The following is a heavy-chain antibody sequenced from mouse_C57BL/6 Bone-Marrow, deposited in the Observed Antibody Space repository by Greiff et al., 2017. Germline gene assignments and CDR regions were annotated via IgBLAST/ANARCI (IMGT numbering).Heavy chain of an antibody. CDR2: INPSNGGT. D-gene: IGHD1-1*01. CDR1: GYTFTSYW. CDR3: ARGGITTVVALDY. J-gene: IGHJ2*01. Sequence: QVQLKQPGTELVKPGASVKLSCKASGYTFTSYWMHWVKQRPGQGLEWIGNINPSNGGTTCNEKFKSKATLTVDKSSSTAYRPLSSLTSEDSAVYYWARGGITTVVALDYWGQGTTLTVSS. V-gene: IGHV1-53*01.